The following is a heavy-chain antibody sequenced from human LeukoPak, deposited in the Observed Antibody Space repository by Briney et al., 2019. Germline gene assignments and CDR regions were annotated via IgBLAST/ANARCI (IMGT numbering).Heavy chain of an antibody. CDR3: ARIHTVTTGALGY. CDR2: INPNSGGT. Sequence: GASVKVSCKASGYTFTGYYMHWVRQAPGQGLEWMGWINPNSGGTNYAQKFQGRVTMTRDTSISTAYMELSRLRSDDTAVYYCARIHTVTTGALGYWGQGTLVTVSS. CDR1: GYTFTGYY. D-gene: IGHD4-17*01. V-gene: IGHV1-2*02. J-gene: IGHJ4*02.